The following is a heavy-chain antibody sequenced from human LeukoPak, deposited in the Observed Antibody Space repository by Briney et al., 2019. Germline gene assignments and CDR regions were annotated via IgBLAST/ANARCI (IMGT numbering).Heavy chain of an antibody. Sequence: GGSLRLSCAASGFTFSTYAMSWVRQAPGMGLEWVSSIRFNGGLSYYADSVKGRFTISRDNSRNMLFLQMDSLRADDTAVYYCASTASYCGFDCYSYLDYWGQGSLVTVSS. CDR2: IRFNGGLS. J-gene: IGHJ4*02. V-gene: IGHV3-23*01. CDR1: GFTFSTYA. D-gene: IGHD2-21*02. CDR3: ASTASYCGFDCYSYLDY.